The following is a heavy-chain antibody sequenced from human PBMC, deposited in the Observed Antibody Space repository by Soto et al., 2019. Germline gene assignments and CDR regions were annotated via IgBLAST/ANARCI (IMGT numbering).Heavy chain of an antibody. Sequence: QLQLQESGPGLVKPSETLSLTCTVSGGSFSSSSYYWGWIRQPPGKGLEWIGSIYYSGSTYYNPSLKNRVTTSVDTSKTQVPLKLSSVTAAETAVYYCARRQRNNWFDPWGQGTLVTVSS. J-gene: IGHJ5*02. CDR3: ARRQRNNWFDP. CDR1: GGSFSSSSYY. V-gene: IGHV4-39*01. CDR2: IYYSGST.